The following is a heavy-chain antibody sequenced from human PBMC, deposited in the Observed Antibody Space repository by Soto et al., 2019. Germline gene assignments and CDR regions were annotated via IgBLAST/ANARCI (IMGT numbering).Heavy chain of an antibody. J-gene: IGHJ4*02. V-gene: IGHV3-23*01. Sequence: GGSLRLSCAASGFTFSSYAMSWVRQAPGKGLEWVSANSGSGGCTYYADSVKGRFTISRDNSKNTLYLQMNSLRAEDTAVYYCAKVYGYYYDSPRGGYFDYWGQGTLVTVSS. CDR3: AKVYGYYYDSPRGGYFDY. CDR2: NSGSGGCT. D-gene: IGHD3-22*01. CDR1: GFTFSSYA.